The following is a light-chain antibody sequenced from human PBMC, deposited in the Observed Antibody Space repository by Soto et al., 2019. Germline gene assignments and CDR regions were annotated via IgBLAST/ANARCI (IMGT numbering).Light chain of an antibody. Sequence: EIVLTQSPGTLSLSPGERATLSCRASQSVSSSYLAWYQQKPGQAPRLLIYGASSRATGITDRFSGSWSGTDFTLTISRLEPEDVAVYYCQQYGSSPPLYTWCQGTKLEIK. CDR2: GAS. J-gene: IGKJ2*01. CDR3: QQYGSSPPLYT. V-gene: IGKV3-20*01. CDR1: QSVSSSY.